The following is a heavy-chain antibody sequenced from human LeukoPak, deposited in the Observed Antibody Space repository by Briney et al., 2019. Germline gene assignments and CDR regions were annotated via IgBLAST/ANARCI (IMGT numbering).Heavy chain of an antibody. J-gene: IGHJ6*03. CDR2: ISIDGGRT. V-gene: IGHV3-23*01. CDR1: GFTFSSYA. CDR3: ARKGIGSSRYQNMDV. Sequence: GGSLRLSCAASGFTFSSYAMSWVRQAPGEGPGWVSTISIDGGRTYYADSVKGRFTVSRDTSKNTLYLQMNSLRAEDTAVYYCARKGIGSSRYQNMDVWGKGTTVTVSS. D-gene: IGHD6-25*01.